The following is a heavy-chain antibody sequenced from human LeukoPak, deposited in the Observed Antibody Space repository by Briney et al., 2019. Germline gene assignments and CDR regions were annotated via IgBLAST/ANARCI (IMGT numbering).Heavy chain of an antibody. Sequence: SVKVSCKASGGTFSSYAISWVRQAPGQGLEWMGGIIPIFGTANYAQKFQGRVTITADESTSTAYMELSSPRSEDTAVYYCARDRGQAVATTFYYFDYWGQGTLVTVSS. V-gene: IGHV1-69*13. CDR3: ARDRGQAVATTFYYFDY. J-gene: IGHJ4*02. CDR1: GGTFSSYA. D-gene: IGHD6-19*01. CDR2: IIPIFGTA.